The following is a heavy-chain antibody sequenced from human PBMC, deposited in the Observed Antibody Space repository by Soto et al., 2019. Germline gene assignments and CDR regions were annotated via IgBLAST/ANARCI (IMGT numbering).Heavy chain of an antibody. CDR1: GFTFSSYA. CDR3: ARVLRAGYSKGWLMEPPHD. D-gene: IGHD6-19*01. CDR2: ISYDGSNK. Sequence: QVQLVESGGGVVQPGRSLRLSCAASGFTFSSYAMHWVRQAPGKGLEWVEVISYDGSNKYYADSVKGRFTISRDNSKNTLYLQMNSLRAEDMAVYYCARVLRAGYSKGWLMEPPHDCGQGTLVTVSS. J-gene: IGHJ4*02. V-gene: IGHV3-30-3*01.